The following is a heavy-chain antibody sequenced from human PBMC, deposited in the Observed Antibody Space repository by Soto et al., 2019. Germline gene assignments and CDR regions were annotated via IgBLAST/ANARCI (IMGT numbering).Heavy chain of an antibody. CDR3: ARDLAMITFGGVIVTRAPGDY. Sequence: GASVKVSCKASGGTFSTYTITWVRQAPGQGLEWMGRIIPYIGIINYAQKLQGRVTMTTDTSTSTAYMELRSLRSDDTAVYYCARDLAMITFGGVIVTRAPGDYWGQGTLVTVSS. CDR2: IIPYIGII. V-gene: IGHV1-18*01. CDR1: GGTFSTYT. D-gene: IGHD3-16*02. J-gene: IGHJ4*02.